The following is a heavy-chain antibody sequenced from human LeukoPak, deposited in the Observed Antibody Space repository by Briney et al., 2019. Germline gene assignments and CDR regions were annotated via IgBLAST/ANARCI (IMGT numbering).Heavy chain of an antibody. D-gene: IGHD3-9*01. CDR2: ISAYNGNK. CDR3: ARVTGKSGRYDILTGYYAHDGSGMDV. Sequence: ASVQVSCQASGYTFPSYVISWVRQAPGQGVEWMGWISAYNGNKNYAQKLQGRVTMTTDTSTSTAYMELRSLRSDDTVVYYCARVTGKSGRYDILTGYYAHDGSGMDVWGQGATGTVSS. V-gene: IGHV1-18*01. CDR1: GYTFPSYV. J-gene: IGHJ6*02.